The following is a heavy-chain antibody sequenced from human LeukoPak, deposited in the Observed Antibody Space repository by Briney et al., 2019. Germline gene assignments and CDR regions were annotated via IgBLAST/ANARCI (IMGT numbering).Heavy chain of an antibody. CDR2: TSESGDNT. CDR3: ARTAANDY. J-gene: IGHJ4*02. CDR1: GFTFSSYA. D-gene: IGHD6-13*01. Sequence: GSLRLSCAASGFTFSSYAMTWVSQAPGKGLEWVSVTSESGDNTYYGDSVKGRFTVSRDNSKNTLYLQMNSLRAEDTAIYYCARTAANDYWGQGTLVTVSS. V-gene: IGHV3-23*01.